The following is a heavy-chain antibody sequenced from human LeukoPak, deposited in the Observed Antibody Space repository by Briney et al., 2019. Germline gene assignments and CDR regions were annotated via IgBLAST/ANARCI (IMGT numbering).Heavy chain of an antibody. D-gene: IGHD6-19*01. CDR3: ARALPPYSSGWYYFDY. Sequence: GGSLRLSCLTSGFTLSTNAMSWVRQAPGKGLEWISGISGSGASTYYADSVKGRFTISRDNSKNTVYLQMNSLRAEDTAVYYCARALPPYSSGWYYFDYWGQGTLVTVSS. V-gene: IGHV3-23*01. CDR1: GFTLSTNA. CDR2: ISGSGAST. J-gene: IGHJ4*02.